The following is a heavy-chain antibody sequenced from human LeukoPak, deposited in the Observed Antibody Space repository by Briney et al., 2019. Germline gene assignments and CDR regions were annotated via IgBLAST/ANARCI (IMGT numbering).Heavy chain of an antibody. CDR2: IKQDGSEK. Sequence: GGSLRLSCAASGFTFSSYRISWVRQAPGKGLEWVANIKQDGSEKYYVDSVKGRFTISRDNAKNSLYLQMNSLRAEDTAVYYCARVSVLRYFDWLLYFDYWGQGTLVTVSS. D-gene: IGHD3-9*01. V-gene: IGHV3-7*01. J-gene: IGHJ4*02. CDR3: ARVSVLRYFDWLLYFDY. CDR1: GFTFSSYR.